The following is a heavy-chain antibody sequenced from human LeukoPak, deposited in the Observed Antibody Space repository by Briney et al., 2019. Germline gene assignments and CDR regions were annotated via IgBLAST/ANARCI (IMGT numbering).Heavy chain of an antibody. J-gene: IGHJ4*02. V-gene: IGHV4-59*08. CDR1: GGSISSYY. D-gene: IGHD6-19*01. Sequence: SETLSLTCTVSGGSISSYYWSWIRQPPGKGLEWIGYIYYSGSTNYNPSLKSRVTISVDTSKNQFSLKLSYVTAADTAVYYCARLRSPQSLYYFDYWGQGTLVTVSS. CDR2: IYYSGST. CDR3: ARLRSPQSLYYFDY.